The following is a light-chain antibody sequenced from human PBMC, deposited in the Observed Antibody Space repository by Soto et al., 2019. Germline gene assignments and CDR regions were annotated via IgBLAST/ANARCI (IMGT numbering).Light chain of an antibody. Sequence: QSVLTQPPSASGTPGQRVTIACSGSSSNIGSTTVKWYQQLPGTAPKLLIYNNNQRPSGVPDRFSGSKSGTSASLAISGLQAEDEADYYCAAGDDSLNGVVFGGGTKLPVL. V-gene: IGLV1-44*01. CDR3: AAGDDSLNGVV. J-gene: IGLJ3*02. CDR1: SSNIGSTT. CDR2: NNN.